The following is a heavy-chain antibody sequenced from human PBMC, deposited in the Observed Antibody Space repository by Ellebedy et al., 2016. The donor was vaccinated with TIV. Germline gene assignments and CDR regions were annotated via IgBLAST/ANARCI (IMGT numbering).Heavy chain of an antibody. V-gene: IGHV3-49*03. D-gene: IGHD6-19*01. Sequence: PGGSLRLSCTASGFTFGDYAMSWFRQAPGKGLEWVGFIRSKAYGGTTEYAASVKGRFFISRDDSKSIAYLQMNSLKTEDTAIYYCTCGYNSDWFYFDFWGQGTLVTVSS. CDR3: TCGYNSDWFYFDF. J-gene: IGHJ4*02. CDR2: IRSKAYGGTT. CDR1: GFTFGDYA.